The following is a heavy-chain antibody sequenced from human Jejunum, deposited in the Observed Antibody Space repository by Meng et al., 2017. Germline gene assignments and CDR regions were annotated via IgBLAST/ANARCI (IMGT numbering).Heavy chain of an antibody. CDR1: GASFSTYY. Sequence: GSLRLSCTVSGASFSTYYWSWIRQPPGKGLEWIGYIYHSGSTNYNPSLKSRVTISLDTSKTQFSLNLNSVTAADTAVYYCARMAGYSGYGEFDYWGQGTLVTVSS. D-gene: IGHD5-12*01. V-gene: IGHV4-59*01. CDR3: ARMAGYSGYGEFDY. J-gene: IGHJ4*02. CDR2: IYHSGST.